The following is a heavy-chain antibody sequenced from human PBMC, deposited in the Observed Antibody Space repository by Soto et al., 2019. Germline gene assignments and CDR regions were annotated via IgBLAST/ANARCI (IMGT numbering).Heavy chain of an antibody. D-gene: IGHD6-19*01. V-gene: IGHV4-59*08. CDR3: ARQGSSGLTYYWYFDL. CDR2: IYYSGST. J-gene: IGHJ2*01. CDR1: GGSISSYY. Sequence: SETLSLTCTVSGGSISSYYWSWIRQPPGKGLEWIGYIYYSGSTNYNPSLKSRVTISVDTSKNQFSLKLSSVTAADTAVYYCARQGSSGLTYYWYFDLWGRGTLVTVSS.